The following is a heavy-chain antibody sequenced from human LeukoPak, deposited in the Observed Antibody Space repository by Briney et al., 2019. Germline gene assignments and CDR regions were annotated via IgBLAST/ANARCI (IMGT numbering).Heavy chain of an antibody. V-gene: IGHV3-20*04. CDR1: GFIFDDYG. CDR3: ARVTGYYFYIDL. CDR2: INWNGDSR. J-gene: IGHJ6*03. Sequence: RPGGSLRLSCGASGFIFDDYGMSWVRQAPGKGLGWVAGINWNGDSRGYADSVKGRFTISRDNAKNSLQLQMSSLRPEDTAFYYCARVTGYYFYIDLWGNGTTVTVSS.